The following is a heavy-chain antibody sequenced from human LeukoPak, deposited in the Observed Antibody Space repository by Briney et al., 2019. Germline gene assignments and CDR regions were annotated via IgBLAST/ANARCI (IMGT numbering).Heavy chain of an antibody. CDR3: ARGDMVRGLYYMDV. CDR1: GYTFIGYY. J-gene: IGHJ6*03. V-gene: IGHV1-2*02. D-gene: IGHD3-10*01. CDR2: VNPNSGGT. Sequence: ASVKVSCKASGYTFIGYYVHWVRQAPGQGLEWMGWVNPNSGGTDYAQKFQGRITMTRETSISTAYMELNSLRSDDTAVYYCARGDMVRGLYYMDVWAEGPRSPSP.